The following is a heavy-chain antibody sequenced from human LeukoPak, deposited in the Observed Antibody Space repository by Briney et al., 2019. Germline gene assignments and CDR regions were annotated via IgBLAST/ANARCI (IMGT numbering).Heavy chain of an antibody. V-gene: IGHV1-2*02. D-gene: IGHD2-2*02. CDR3: ARVPGPYTTSRFDF. CDR2: IDPDSGGT. CDR1: GCTFTGYY. J-gene: IGHJ4*02. Sequence: ASVRVSCQTSGCTFTGYYLHWVRQAPGQRPEWVGRIDPDSGGTHYGQKFQGRVTVTRDTSITTVYMELSGLTSDDTAVYYCARVPGPYTTSRFDFWGQGTLVTVSS.